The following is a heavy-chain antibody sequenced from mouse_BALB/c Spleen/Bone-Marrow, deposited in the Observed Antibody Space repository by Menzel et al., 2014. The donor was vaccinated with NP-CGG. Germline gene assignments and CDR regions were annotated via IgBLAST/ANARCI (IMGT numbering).Heavy chain of an antibody. J-gene: IGHJ3*01. CDR3: ARSSSYDYDVGFAY. Sequence: EVKLVESGPGLVKPSQSLSLTCIVTGYSITRDYAWNCIRQFPGNKLEWMGYISYSGSTTYNPSLESRISITRDTSKNQFFLQLNSVTTEDTATYYCARSSSYDYDVGFAYWGQGTLVTVSA. CDR1: GYSITRDYA. CDR2: ISYSGST. D-gene: IGHD2-4*01. V-gene: IGHV3-2*02.